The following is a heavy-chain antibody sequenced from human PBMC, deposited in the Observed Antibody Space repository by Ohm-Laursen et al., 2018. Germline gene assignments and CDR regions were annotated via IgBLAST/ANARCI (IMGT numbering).Heavy chain of an antibody. D-gene: IGHD1-26*01. V-gene: IGHV3-23*01. Sequence: SLRLSCAASGFTFSIYAMSWFRQAPGQGLEWVSVISGSGGSTYYADSVKGRFTISRDNSKSTLYLQMNSLRAEDTAVYYCAKSQWGSDYYYYGMDVWGQGTTVTVS. CDR1: GFTFSIYA. CDR3: AKSQWGSDYYYYGMDV. J-gene: IGHJ6*02. CDR2: ISGSGGST.